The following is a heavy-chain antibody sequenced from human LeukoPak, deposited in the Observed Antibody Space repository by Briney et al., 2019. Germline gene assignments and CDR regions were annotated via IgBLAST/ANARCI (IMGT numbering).Heavy chain of an antibody. Sequence: SETLSLTCTVSGGSISSYYWSWIRQPLGKGLEWIGYIYYSGSTNYNPSLKSRVTISVDTSKNQFSLKLSSVTAADTAVYYCARAGRTFSGGWFDPWGQGTLVTVSS. D-gene: IGHD3-16*01. CDR2: IYYSGST. CDR1: GGSISSYY. J-gene: IGHJ5*02. V-gene: IGHV4-59*01. CDR3: ARAGRTFSGGWFDP.